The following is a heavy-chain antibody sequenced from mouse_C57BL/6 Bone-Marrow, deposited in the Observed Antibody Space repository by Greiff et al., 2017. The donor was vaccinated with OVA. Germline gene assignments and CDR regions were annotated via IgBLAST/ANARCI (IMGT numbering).Heavy chain of an antibody. CDR1: GYTFTSYW. Sequence: QVQLQQSGAELVKPGASVKLSCKASGYTFTSYWMHWVKQRPGQGLEWIGMIHPNSGSTNYNEKFKSKATLTVDKSSSTAYMQLSSLTSEDSAVYYCARWGYGLRRRDYWGQGTSVTVSS. CDR3: ARWGYGLRRRDY. D-gene: IGHD2-4*01. J-gene: IGHJ4*01. CDR2: IHPNSGST. V-gene: IGHV1-64*01.